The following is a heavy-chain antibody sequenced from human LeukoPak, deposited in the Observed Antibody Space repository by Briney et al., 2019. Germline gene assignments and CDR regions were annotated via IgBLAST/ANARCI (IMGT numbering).Heavy chain of an antibody. CDR1: GFTFSSYW. V-gene: IGHV3-7*01. D-gene: IGHD1-26*01. CDR2: IKQDGSEK. CDR3: ARGGASGSYQVEY. Sequence: GGSLRLSCAASGFTFSSYWMSWVRQAPGKGLEWVANIKQDGSEKYYVDSVKGRFTISRDTAKNSLYLQMNSLRAEDTAVYYCARGGASGSYQVEYWGQGTLVTVSS. J-gene: IGHJ4*02.